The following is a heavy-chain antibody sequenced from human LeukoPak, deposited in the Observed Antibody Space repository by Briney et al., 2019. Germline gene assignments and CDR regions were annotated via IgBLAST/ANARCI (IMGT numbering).Heavy chain of an antibody. V-gene: IGHV3-48*03. CDR3: ASVLVVVPAAISYYYGMDV. J-gene: IGHJ6*02. CDR2: ISSSGSTI. D-gene: IGHD2-2*01. Sequence: GGSLRLSCAASGLTFSSYEMNWVRQAPGKGLEWVSYISSSGSTIYYADSVKGRFTISRDNAKNSLYLQMNSLRAEDTAVYYCASVLVVVPAAISYYYGMDVWGQGTTVTVSS. CDR1: GLTFSSYE.